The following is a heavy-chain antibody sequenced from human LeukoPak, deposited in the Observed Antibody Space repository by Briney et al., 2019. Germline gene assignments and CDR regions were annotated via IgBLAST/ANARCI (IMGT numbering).Heavy chain of an antibody. V-gene: IGHV3-7*01. Sequence: GGSLRLSCAASGFTFSSYWMSWVRQAPGKGLEWVANIKQGGSEKYYVDSVKGRFTISRDNATNSLYLQMNSLRAEDTAVYYCARVYGAYAFDFWGQGTLVTVSS. J-gene: IGHJ4*02. CDR3: ARVYGAYAFDF. CDR2: IKQGGSEK. CDR1: GFTFSSYW. D-gene: IGHD4-17*01.